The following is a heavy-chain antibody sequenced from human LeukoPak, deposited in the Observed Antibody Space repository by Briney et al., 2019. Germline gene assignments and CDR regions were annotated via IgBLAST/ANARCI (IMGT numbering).Heavy chain of an antibody. J-gene: IGHJ6*03. V-gene: IGHV4-59*01. CDR3: ARGTGERYYYYYMDV. D-gene: IGHD7-27*01. CDR2: IYYSGST. Sequence: SETLSPTCTVSGGSISSYYWSWIRQPPGKGLEWIGYIYYSGSTNYNPSLKSRVTISVDTSKNQFSLNLSSVTAADTAVYYCARGTGERYYYYYMDVWGKGTTVTVS. CDR1: GGSISSYY.